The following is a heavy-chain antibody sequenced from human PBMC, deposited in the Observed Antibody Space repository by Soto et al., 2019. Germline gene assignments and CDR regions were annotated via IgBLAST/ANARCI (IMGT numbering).Heavy chain of an antibody. V-gene: IGHV1-69*13. J-gene: IGHJ4*02. CDR3: ARDPNYYDSSGYYY. CDR2: IIPIFGTA. Sequence: SVKVSCKASGGTFSSYAISWVRQAPGQGLEWMGGIIPIFGTANYAQKFQGRVTITADESTSTAYMELSSLRSEDTAVCYCARDPNYYDSSGYYYWGQGTLVTVSS. CDR1: GGTFSSYA. D-gene: IGHD3-22*01.